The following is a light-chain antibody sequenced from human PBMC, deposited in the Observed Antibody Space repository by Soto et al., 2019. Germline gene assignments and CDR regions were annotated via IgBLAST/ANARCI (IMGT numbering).Light chain of an antibody. J-gene: IGLJ1*01. CDR1: NSDVGAYNY. CDR3: SSYTSSSTLSYV. V-gene: IGLV2-14*01. Sequence: HSALAQPASVSGSPGQSITISCTGTNSDVGAYNYVSWYQQHPGKAPKLLLHEVSNRPSGVSNRFSGSKSGNTASLTISGLQAEDEADYYCSSYTSSSTLSYVFGTGTKVTVL. CDR2: EVS.